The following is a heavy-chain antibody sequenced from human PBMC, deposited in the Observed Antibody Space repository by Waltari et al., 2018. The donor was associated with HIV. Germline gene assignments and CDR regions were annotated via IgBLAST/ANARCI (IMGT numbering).Heavy chain of an antibody. CDR1: GYTFTAYY. D-gene: IGHD1-7*01. V-gene: IGHV1-2*05. CDR3: ARVVNYGDNSVYYGMDV. Sequence: QVQLVQSGAEVKKPGASVKVSCNASGYTFTAYYIYSVRQAPGQWLEWMGRIKLTRGATNYAEKFQGRVIMTSDTYINTAYVERSRLRSDDTVLYHSARVVNYGDNSVYYGMDVWSQGTTVTVSS. CDR2: IKLTRGAT. J-gene: IGHJ6*02.